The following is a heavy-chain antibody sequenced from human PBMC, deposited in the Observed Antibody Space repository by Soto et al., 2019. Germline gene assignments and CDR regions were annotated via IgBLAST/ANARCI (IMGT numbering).Heavy chain of an antibody. CDR1: GFTFSSYS. Sequence: GGYLRLSCAASGFTFSSYSMNWVRQAPGKGLEWVSSISSSSSYIYYADSVKGRFTISRDNAKNSLYLQMNSLRAEDTAVYYCARDPYYGSGSYYNYFDYWGQGTLVTVSS. CDR3: ARDPYYGSGSYYNYFDY. D-gene: IGHD3-10*01. V-gene: IGHV3-21*01. J-gene: IGHJ4*02. CDR2: ISSSSSYI.